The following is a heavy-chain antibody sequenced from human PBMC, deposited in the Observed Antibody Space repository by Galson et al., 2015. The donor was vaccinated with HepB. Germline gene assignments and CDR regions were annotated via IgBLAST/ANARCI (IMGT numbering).Heavy chain of an antibody. CDR2: IIPIFGTA. CDR1: GGTFSSYA. J-gene: IGHJ4*02. CDR3: ASAFGIAVAGPRGGFDY. D-gene: IGHD6-19*01. V-gene: IGHV1-69*13. Sequence: SVKVSCKASGGTFSSYAISWVRQAPGQGLEWMGGIIPIFGTANYAQKFQGRVTITADESTSTAYMELSSLRSEDTAVYYCASAFGIAVAGPRGGFDYWGQGTLVTVSS.